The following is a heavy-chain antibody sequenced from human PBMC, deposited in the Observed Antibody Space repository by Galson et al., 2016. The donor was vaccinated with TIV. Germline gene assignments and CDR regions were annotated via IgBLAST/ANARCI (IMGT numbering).Heavy chain of an antibody. CDR2: IDLSDSYT. V-gene: IGHV5-10-1*01. D-gene: IGHD3-3*01. CDR3: ATSRDIESLLEVYGMDV. J-gene: IGHJ6*02. Sequence: QSGAEVKKPGESLRISCKGSGHRFTSKWISWVRQMPGKGLEWMGKIDLSDSYTNYSPSFQGHVTLPVDKSISTAYLKWSSLRASDTAMYYCATSRDIESLLEVYGMDVWGQGTTVTVSS. CDR1: GHRFTSKW.